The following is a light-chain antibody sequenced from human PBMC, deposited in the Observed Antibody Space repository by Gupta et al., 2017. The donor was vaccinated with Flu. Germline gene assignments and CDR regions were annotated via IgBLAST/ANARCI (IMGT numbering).Light chain of an antibody. V-gene: IGKV1-39*01. Sequence: DRVTITCRASQSISTYLNWYQQKPGEAPKLLIYAASSLQSGVPSRFSGSGFGTDFTLTISSLQPEDFATYYCQQTYSPPPATFGQGTKLEIK. CDR1: QSISTY. CDR3: QQTYSPPPAT. CDR2: AAS. J-gene: IGKJ2*01.